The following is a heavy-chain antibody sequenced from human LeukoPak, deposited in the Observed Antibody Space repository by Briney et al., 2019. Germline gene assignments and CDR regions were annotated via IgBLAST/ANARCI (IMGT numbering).Heavy chain of an antibody. J-gene: IGHJ6*03. Sequence: RRASVKVSCKASGYTFTSYAMHWGRQAPGQRLEWMGWINAGNGNTKYSQEFQGRVTITRDTSASTAYMELSSLRSEDMAVYYCARAVGNYDSSGYYFPPYYMDVWGKGTTVTVSS. V-gene: IGHV1-3*03. D-gene: IGHD3-22*01. CDR1: GYTFTSYA. CDR2: INAGNGNT. CDR3: ARAVGNYDSSGYYFPPYYMDV.